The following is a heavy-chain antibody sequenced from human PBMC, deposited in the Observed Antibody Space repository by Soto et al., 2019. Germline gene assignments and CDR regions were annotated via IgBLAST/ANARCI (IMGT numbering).Heavy chain of an antibody. CDR2: IIPIIGII. CDR3: AGDPDSHYNDSHASSYP. CDR1: GGTFSTYT. J-gene: IGHJ5*02. Sequence: QVQVVQSGAEVKKPGSSVKVSCKASGGTFSTYTITWVRQAPGQGLEWMGRIIPIIGIINYAQKFQGRVTISADKFTGTAYMELTGLRSDDTAVYYCAGDPDSHYNDSHASSYPWGQGTLVTVSS. V-gene: IGHV1-69*08. D-gene: IGHD4-4*01.